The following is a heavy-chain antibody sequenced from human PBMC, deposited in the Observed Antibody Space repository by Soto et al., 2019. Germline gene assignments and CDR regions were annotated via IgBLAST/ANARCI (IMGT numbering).Heavy chain of an antibody. CDR2: IYYSGST. J-gene: IGHJ5*02. D-gene: IGHD1-26*01. CDR1: GGSISSSSYY. Sequence: SETLSLTCTVSGGSISSSSYYWGWIRQPPGKGLEWIGSIYYSGSTYYNPSLKSRVTISVDTSKNQLSLKLTSMTAADTAVYYCARDRHAGFTHYFDPWGQGTLVTVSS. V-gene: IGHV4-39*07. CDR3: ARDRHAGFTHYFDP.